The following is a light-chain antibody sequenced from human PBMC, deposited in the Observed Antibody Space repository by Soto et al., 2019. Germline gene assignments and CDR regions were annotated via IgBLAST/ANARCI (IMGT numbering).Light chain of an antibody. CDR2: DAS. CDR1: QSVSSC. Sequence: EIVLTQSPATLSLSPGERATLSCRASQSVSSCLAWYQQKPGQAPRLLIYDASNRATGIPARFSGSGSGTDFTLTISSLEPEDFAVYYCQQRSNWRVTFGGGTKVEIK. J-gene: IGKJ4*01. V-gene: IGKV3-11*01. CDR3: QQRSNWRVT.